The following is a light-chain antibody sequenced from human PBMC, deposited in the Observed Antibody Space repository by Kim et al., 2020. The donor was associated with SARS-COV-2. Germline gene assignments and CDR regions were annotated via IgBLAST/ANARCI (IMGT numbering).Light chain of an antibody. J-gene: IGLJ2*01. CDR2: EDD. CDR3: QSYNRDNVL. V-gene: IGLV6-57*03. CDR1: SGSIDDNY. Sequence: GKTVTISCNRNSGSIDDNYVQWYQQRPGGVPTTVIYEDDQRPSGVSGLFSGSIDNSSNSASLTISGLRTEDEADYYCQSYNRDNVLFGGGTQLTVL.